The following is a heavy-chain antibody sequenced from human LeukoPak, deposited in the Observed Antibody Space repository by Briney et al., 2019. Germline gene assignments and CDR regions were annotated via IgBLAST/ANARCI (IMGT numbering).Heavy chain of an antibody. D-gene: IGHD2-15*01. V-gene: IGHV3-33*06. Sequence: SGGSLRLSCAASGIIFSDFGMHWVRQAPGKGLQWMAIIWYDGSNKYYADSVKGRFTISRDNSQNTMYLQMNSLRAEDTAVYYCAKATCSGANCFSNSRDAFDIWDQGTMVTVSS. J-gene: IGHJ3*02. CDR1: GIIFSDFG. CDR3: AKATCSGANCFSNSRDAFDI. CDR2: IWYDGSNK.